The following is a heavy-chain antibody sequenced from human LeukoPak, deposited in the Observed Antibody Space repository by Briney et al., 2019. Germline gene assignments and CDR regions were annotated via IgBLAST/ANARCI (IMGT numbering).Heavy chain of an antibody. D-gene: IGHD3-10*01. Sequence: KPGGSLRLSCAASGFTFSSYSMNWVRQAPGNGLEWVSSISSSSSYIYYADSVKGRFTISRDNAKNSLYLQMNSLRAEDTAVYYCARAPEWWTMVRALSDYWGQGTLVTVSS. CDR3: ARAPEWWTMVRALSDY. J-gene: IGHJ4*02. CDR2: ISSSSSYI. CDR1: GFTFSSYS. V-gene: IGHV3-21*01.